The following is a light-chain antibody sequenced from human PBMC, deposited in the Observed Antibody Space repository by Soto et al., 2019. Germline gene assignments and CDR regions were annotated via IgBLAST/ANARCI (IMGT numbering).Light chain of an antibody. J-gene: IGKJ1*01. V-gene: IGKV3-15*01. Sequence: EIVMTQSPANLSVSPGERATLSCRASQSVSSNLAWYQQKPGQTPRLLIYGASTRATGFPARFSGSGSGTEFTLTISSLQSEDFAVYYCQQYNNWPPWTFGQGTKVEIK. CDR1: QSVSSN. CDR2: GAS. CDR3: QQYNNWPPWT.